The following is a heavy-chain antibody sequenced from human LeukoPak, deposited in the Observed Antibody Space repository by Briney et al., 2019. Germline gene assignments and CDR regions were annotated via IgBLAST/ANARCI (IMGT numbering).Heavy chain of an antibody. CDR2: ITSGDFV. J-gene: IGHJ6*03. V-gene: IGHV3-21*01. D-gene: IGHD3-10*01. CDR1: GFTFSAYS. Sequence: GGSLRLSCEVSGFTFSAYSMSWVRQAPGKGLEWGSSITSGDFVYFADSLKGRFTISRDNAKSSLFLQMNSLRAEDTAVYYCARGGFNLVRGVIIPSNSYYYYMDIWGKGTTVTVSS. CDR3: ARGGFNLVRGVIIPSNSYYYYMDI.